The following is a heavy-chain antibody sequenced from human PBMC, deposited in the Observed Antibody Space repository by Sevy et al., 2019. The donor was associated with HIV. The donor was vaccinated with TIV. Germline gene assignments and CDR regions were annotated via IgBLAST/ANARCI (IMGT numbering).Heavy chain of an antibody. V-gene: IGHV3-30-3*01. CDR2: ISYDGSRK. CDR3: ARERDRQALNV. CDR1: GFTFGSYA. J-gene: IGHJ3*01. Sequence: WGSLRLSCAASGFTFGSYAMHWVRQAPGKGLEWLAFISYDGSRKYYADSVKGRFTISRDNSKNTLFMQVNSLRAEDTALYYCARERDRQALNVWGQGTMVTVS.